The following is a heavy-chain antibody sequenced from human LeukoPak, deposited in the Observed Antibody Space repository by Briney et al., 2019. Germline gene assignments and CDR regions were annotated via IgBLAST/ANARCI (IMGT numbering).Heavy chain of an antibody. Sequence: SETLSLTCTVSGGSISSGSYYCSWIRQPAGKGLEWIGRIYTGGSTNYNPSLKSRVTISVDTSKNQFSLKLSSVTAADTAVYYCAREVKGYYDSSGSENFDYWGQGTLVTVSS. CDR3: AREVKGYYDSSGSENFDY. V-gene: IGHV4-61*02. D-gene: IGHD3-22*01. CDR1: GGSISSGSYY. J-gene: IGHJ4*02. CDR2: IYTGGST.